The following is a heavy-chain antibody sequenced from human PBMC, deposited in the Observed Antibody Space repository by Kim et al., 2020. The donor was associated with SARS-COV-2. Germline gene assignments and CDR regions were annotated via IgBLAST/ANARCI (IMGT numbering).Heavy chain of an antibody. CDR3: ARGGGVAIFDY. J-gene: IGHJ4*02. Sequence: EKYYVDSVTGRFTISRDNANSLVYLQMNNLGVEDTAMYYCARGGGVAIFDYWGQGSLVTVSS. CDR2: EK. V-gene: IGHV3-7*03. D-gene: IGHD3-16*01.